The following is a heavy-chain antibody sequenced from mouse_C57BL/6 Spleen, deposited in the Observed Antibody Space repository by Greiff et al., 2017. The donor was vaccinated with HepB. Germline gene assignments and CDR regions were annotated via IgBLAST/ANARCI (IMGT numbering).Heavy chain of an antibody. CDR1: GYTFTEYT. J-gene: IGHJ4*01. D-gene: IGHD3-2*02. CDR3: AGHEEGGRRGRYAMDY. CDR2: FYPGSGSI. V-gene: IGHV1-62-2*01. Sequence: QVQLQQSGAELVKPGASVKLSCKASGYTFTEYTIHWVKQRSGQGLEWIGWFYPGSGSIKYNEKFKDKATLTADTSSSPVYMELSRLTSEDSAVYVGAGHEEGGRRGRYAMDYWGQGTSVTVSS.